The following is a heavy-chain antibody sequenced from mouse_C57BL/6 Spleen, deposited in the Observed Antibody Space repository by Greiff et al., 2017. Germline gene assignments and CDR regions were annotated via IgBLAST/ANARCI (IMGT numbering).Heavy chain of an antibody. CDR1: GYSITSGYY. Sequence: EVHLVESGPGLVKPSQSLSLTCSVTGYSITSGYYWNWIRQFPGNKLEWMGYISYDGSNNYNPSLKNRISITRDTSKNQFFLKLNSVTTEDTATYYCARGNGYYAPYYFDYWGQGTTLTVSS. D-gene: IGHD2-3*01. J-gene: IGHJ2*01. V-gene: IGHV3-6*01. CDR3: ARGNGYYAPYYFDY. CDR2: ISYDGSN.